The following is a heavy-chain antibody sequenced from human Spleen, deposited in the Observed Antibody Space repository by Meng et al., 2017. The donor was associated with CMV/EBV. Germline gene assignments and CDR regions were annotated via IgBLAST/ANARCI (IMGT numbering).Heavy chain of an antibody. CDR3: ARSGVVVVAATH. D-gene: IGHD2-15*01. CDR1: GYTFTSYY. CDR2: INPSGGNT. Sequence: SCKASGYTFTSYYMHWVRQAPGQRLEWMGIINPSGGNTSYAQKFQGRITMTRDTSTSTVYMELSSLRSEDTAVYYCARSGVVVVAATHWGQGTLVTVSS. V-gene: IGHV1-46*01. J-gene: IGHJ4*02.